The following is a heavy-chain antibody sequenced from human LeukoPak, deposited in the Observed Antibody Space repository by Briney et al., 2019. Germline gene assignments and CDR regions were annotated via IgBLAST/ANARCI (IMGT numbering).Heavy chain of an antibody. CDR1: GYSFTSYW. CDR3: ARHRGDDSSGYYLREFDY. Sequence: GESLKISCKGSGYSFTSYWIGWVRQMPGKGLEWMGIFYPGDSDTRYSPSFQGQVTISADKSISTAYLQWSSLKASDTAMYYCARHRGDDSSGYYLREFDYWGQGTLVTVSS. D-gene: IGHD3-22*01. J-gene: IGHJ4*02. V-gene: IGHV5-51*01. CDR2: FYPGDSDT.